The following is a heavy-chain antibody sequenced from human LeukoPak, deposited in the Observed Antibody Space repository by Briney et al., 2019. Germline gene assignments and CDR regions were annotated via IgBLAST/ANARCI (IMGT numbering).Heavy chain of an antibody. D-gene: IGHD5-18*01. CDR2: IWYDGSQT. V-gene: IGHV3-33*06. J-gene: IGHJ4*02. CDR3: AKDRRGFSYGYWGFDY. CDR1: GFSFSSYG. Sequence: GGSLRLSCAAAGFSFSSYGMHWVRQAPGKGLEWVATIWYDGSQTYSADSVKGRFTISRDNSKNTVYLHMNSLRAEDTAVYYCAKDRRGFSYGYWGFDYWGQGALVTVSS.